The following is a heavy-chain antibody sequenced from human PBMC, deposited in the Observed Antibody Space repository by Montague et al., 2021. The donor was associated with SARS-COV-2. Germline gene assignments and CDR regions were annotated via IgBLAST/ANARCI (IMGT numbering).Heavy chain of an antibody. V-gene: IGHV4-59*01. CDR3: ARDFRLQLWQTNYYFGL. Sequence: SETLSLTCTVSGGSISGYYWSWIRQPPGKGPEWMGNIYDTGNTNYNPSLKSRVTISEDTSKNQFSLRLTSVTAADTAVYYCARDFRLQLWQTNYYFGLWGRGTLVSVSP. CDR1: GGSISGYY. CDR2: IYDTGNT. J-gene: IGHJ2*01. D-gene: IGHD5-18*01.